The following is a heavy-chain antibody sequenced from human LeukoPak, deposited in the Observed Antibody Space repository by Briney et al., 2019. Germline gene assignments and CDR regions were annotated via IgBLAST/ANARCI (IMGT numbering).Heavy chain of an antibody. J-gene: IGHJ4*02. CDR1: GYTFTTYG. D-gene: IGHD6-19*01. CDR2: ISAYNGNT. CDR3: ARDQERYSSGWSFDY. Sequence: AAVEVSCKASGYTFTTYGFTWVRQAPGQGLEWMGWISAYNGNTNYAQKFQGRVTMTTDTSTSTAYMELRSLRSDDTAVYYCARDQERYSSGWSFDYWGQGTLVAVSS. V-gene: IGHV1-18*01.